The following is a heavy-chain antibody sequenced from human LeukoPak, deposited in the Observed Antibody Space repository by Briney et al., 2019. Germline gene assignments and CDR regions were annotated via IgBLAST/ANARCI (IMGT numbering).Heavy chain of an antibody. CDR1: GGSMSNYY. Sequence: SETLSLTCAVSGGSMSNYYWTWIWQAPGKRLEWIGYIYYSGSTNYNPSLKSRLTISVDTSKNQFSLRLSSVTAADTAVYYCARLRGNYFPDYWGQGTLVTVSS. J-gene: IGHJ4*02. CDR2: IYYSGST. D-gene: IGHD4-11*01. V-gene: IGHV4-59*01. CDR3: ARLRGNYFPDY.